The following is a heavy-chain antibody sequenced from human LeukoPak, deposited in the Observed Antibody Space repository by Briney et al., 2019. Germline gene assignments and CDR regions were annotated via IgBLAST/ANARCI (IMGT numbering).Heavy chain of an antibody. V-gene: IGHV3-30*04. D-gene: IGHD3-10*01. Sequence: QTGGSLRLSCAASGFTFSSYAMHWVRQAPGKGLEWVAVISYDGSNKYYADSVKGRFTISRDNSKNTLYLQMNSLRAEDTAVYYCARGRGSGSYYDYWGQGTLVTVSS. CDR2: ISYDGSNK. CDR1: GFTFSSYA. CDR3: ARGRGSGSYYDY. J-gene: IGHJ4*02.